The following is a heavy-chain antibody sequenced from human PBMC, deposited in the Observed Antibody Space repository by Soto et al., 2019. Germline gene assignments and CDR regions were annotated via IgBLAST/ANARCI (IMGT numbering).Heavy chain of an antibody. CDR1: GFSFNSYA. V-gene: IGHV3-23*01. Sequence: EVQLLESGGGLVQPGGSLRLSCAASGFSFNSYAMSWVRQAPGKGLEWVSHISGAGDSTYYADSVKGRFTISRDNSKKTVYLQMESLRAEDTAVYYCTGATYLDYWGQGTLVTVSS. CDR2: ISGAGDST. CDR3: TGATYLDY. J-gene: IGHJ4*02.